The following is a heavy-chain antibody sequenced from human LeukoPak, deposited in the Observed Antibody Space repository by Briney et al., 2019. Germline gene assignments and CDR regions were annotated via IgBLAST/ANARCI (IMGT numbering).Heavy chain of an antibody. V-gene: IGHV4-30-2*01. J-gene: IGHJ4*02. D-gene: IGHD3-22*01. Sequence: SETLSLTCAVSGGSISSGGYSWSWIRQPPGKGLEWIGYIYHSGSTYYNPSLKSRVTISVDRSKNQFFLKLSSVTAADTAVYYCARGPQYYYDSSGLDYWGQGTLVTVSS. CDR1: GGSISSGGYS. CDR2: IYHSGST. CDR3: ARGPQYYYDSSGLDY.